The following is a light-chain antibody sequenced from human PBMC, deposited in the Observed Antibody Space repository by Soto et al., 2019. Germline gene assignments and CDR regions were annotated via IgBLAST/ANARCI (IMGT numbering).Light chain of an antibody. V-gene: IGKV1-9*01. CDR2: GTF. J-gene: IGKJ3*01. CDR3: QHLNNYPPFT. CDR1: QDIKTY. Sequence: IQLTQSPSSLSASVGDRVSITCRASQDIKTYLAWYQQKQGKSPKLLISGTFTLQSGVPSRFNGSGSGTDFTLTISRLQPEDFATYYCQHLNNYPPFTFGPGTKVDLE.